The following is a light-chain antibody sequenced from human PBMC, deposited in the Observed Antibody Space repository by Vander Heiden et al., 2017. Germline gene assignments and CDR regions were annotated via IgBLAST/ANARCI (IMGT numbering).Light chain of an antibody. Sequence: DIHITHSPSAISASVGDRVTITCRASQGISNYLACLQKKPGKGPKRMIYAASSSQSGVPSRFSGSGSAKEFTLTISILHPEDFATYYCRQQNSYPWTFGQGTKVEIK. CDR1: QGISNY. CDR3: RQQNSYPWT. J-gene: IGKJ1*01. CDR2: AAS. V-gene: IGKV1-17*03.